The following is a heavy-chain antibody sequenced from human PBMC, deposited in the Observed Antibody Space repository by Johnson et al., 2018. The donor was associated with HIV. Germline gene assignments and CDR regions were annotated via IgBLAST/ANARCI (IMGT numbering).Heavy chain of an antibody. CDR1: GFTFSSYG. CDR2: ISYDGSNK. J-gene: IGHJ3*02. Sequence: QVQLVESGGGVVQSGGSLRLSCTASGFTFSSYGMHWVRQAPGKGLEWVAVISYDGSNKYYADSVKGRFTISRDNAKNSLYLQMNSLRAEDTALYYCAGDPDPFREYHGDAFDIWGQGTMVTVSS. V-gene: IGHV3-30*19. CDR3: AGDPDPFREYHGDAFDI. D-gene: IGHD3-10*01.